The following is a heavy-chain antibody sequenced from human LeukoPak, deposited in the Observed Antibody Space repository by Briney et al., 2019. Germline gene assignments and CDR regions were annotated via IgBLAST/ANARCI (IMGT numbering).Heavy chain of an antibody. V-gene: IGHV3-23*01. D-gene: IGHD2-8*01. J-gene: IGHJ3*02. CDR2: ISGSGSGT. CDR1: GFTFSSNY. CDR3: VREEARGVAFHI. Sequence: GGSLRLSCAASGFTFSSNYMSWVRQAPGKGPEWVSGISGSGSGTYYADSVKGRFPLPRDNSKNTLYLQMNSLRVEDTAVYYCVREEARGVAFHIWGQGTKVTVSS.